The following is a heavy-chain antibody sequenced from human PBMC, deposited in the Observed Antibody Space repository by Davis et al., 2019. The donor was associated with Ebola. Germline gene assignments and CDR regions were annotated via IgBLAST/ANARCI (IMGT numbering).Heavy chain of an antibody. D-gene: IGHD2/OR15-2a*01. CDR3: ARVLYIPDYYGMDV. V-gene: IGHV4-28*03. CDR2: IYSGGSA. J-gene: IGHJ6*04. Sequence: MPSETLSLTCAVSGDSTKNTHWWGWVRQSPGKELEWIGYIYSGGSAHYNPSLKSRVTISVDTSKNQFSLKLSSVTAADTAVYYCARVLYIPDYYGMDVWGKGTTVTVSS. CDR1: GDSTKNTHW.